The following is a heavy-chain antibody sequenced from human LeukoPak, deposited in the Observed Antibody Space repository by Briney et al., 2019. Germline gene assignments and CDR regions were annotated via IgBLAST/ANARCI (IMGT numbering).Heavy chain of an antibody. CDR3: ARRRSGYCSGTSCYGRIDD. Sequence: SETLSLTCAVYGGSFSGHYWSWIRQPPGKGLEWIGEINYSGSTNYNPSLKSRVSISVDTSKNHFSLKLTSVTAADTAVYYCARRRSGYCSGTSCYGRIDDWGQGTLVTVSS. CDR2: INYSGST. V-gene: IGHV4-34*01. J-gene: IGHJ4*02. CDR1: GGSFSGHY. D-gene: IGHD2-2*01.